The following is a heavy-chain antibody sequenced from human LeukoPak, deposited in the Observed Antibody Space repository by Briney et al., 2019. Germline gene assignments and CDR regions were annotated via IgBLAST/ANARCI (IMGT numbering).Heavy chain of an antibody. CDR2: INHSGST. J-gene: IGHJ5*02. Sequence: SETLSLTCAVYGGSFSGYYWSWIRQPPGKGLEWIGEINHSGSTNYNPSLKSRVTISVDTSKNQFSLKLSSVTAADTAVYYCARQYSSGYYNWFDPWGQGTLVTVSS. CDR3: ARQYSSGYYNWFDP. CDR1: GGSFSGYY. V-gene: IGHV4-34*01. D-gene: IGHD3-22*01.